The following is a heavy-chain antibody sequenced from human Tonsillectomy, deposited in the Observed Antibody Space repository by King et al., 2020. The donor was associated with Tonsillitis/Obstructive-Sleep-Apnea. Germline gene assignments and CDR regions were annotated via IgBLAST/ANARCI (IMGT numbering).Heavy chain of an antibody. CDR1: GYTFTGYY. J-gene: IGHJ6*02. Sequence: QLVQSGAEVKKPGASVKVSCMASGYTFTGYYLHWVRQAPGQGLEWMGWINPNSGGTKYAQKFQGRVSMTRDTSISTAYMELNRLRSDDTAVYYCARGDYYTMDVWGQGTTVTVSS. V-gene: IGHV1-2*02. CDR2: INPNSGGT. CDR3: ARGDYYTMDV.